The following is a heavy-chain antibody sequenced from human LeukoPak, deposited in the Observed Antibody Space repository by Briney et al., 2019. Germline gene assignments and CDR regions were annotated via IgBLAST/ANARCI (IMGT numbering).Heavy chain of an antibody. V-gene: IGHV4-34*01. CDR2: INHRGST. Sequence: GSLRLSCAASGFTFSSYWMHWVRQPPGKGLEWIGEINHRGSTTYNPSLKSRVTISLDTSKNQFSLKLSSVTAADTAVYYCARVGLDWGSIDYWGQGTLVTVSS. CDR1: GFTFSSYW. J-gene: IGHJ4*02. CDR3: ARVGLDWGSIDY. D-gene: IGHD3/OR15-3a*01.